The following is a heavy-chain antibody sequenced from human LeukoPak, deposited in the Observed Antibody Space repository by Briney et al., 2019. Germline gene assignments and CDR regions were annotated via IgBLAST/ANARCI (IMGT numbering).Heavy chain of an antibody. D-gene: IGHD1-1*01. Sequence: GGSLRLSCTASGFTFGDYAMSWVRQAPGKGLEWVGFIRSKAYGGTTEYAASVKGRFTISRDDSKSIVYLQMNSLKTEDTAVYYCTTSTPYKVDYWGQGTLVTVSS. V-gene: IGHV3-49*04. CDR3: TTSTPYKVDY. J-gene: IGHJ4*02. CDR2: IRSKAYGGTT. CDR1: GFTFGDYA.